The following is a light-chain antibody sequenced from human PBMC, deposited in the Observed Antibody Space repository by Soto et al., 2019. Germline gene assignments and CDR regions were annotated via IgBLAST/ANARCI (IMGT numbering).Light chain of an antibody. V-gene: IGKV3-20*01. J-gene: IGKJ5*01. Sequence: EIVLTQSPGTLSLSPGERATLSCRASQSVSSSYLAWYQQKPGQAPRLLIYGASSRATGIPDRFSGSGSGTDFTLTISRLEPEEFAVYYCQQYGSSPRGFGQGTRLEIK. CDR3: QQYGSSPRG. CDR2: GAS. CDR1: QSVSSSY.